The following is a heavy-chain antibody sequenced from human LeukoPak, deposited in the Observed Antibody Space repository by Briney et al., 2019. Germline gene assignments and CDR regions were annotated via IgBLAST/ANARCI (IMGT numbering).Heavy chain of an antibody. V-gene: IGHV3-23*01. Sequence: GGSLRFSCVASGFIFSNYAMSWVGQAPGPGLEWVSTISGSGGSTYYADSVKGRFTISRDKSKNTVYLQMNSLRAEDTAVYYCVRNNNNDYWGQGTLVTVSS. J-gene: IGHJ4*02. D-gene: IGHD2/OR15-2a*01. CDR3: VRNNNNDY. CDR1: GFIFSNYA. CDR2: ISGSGGST.